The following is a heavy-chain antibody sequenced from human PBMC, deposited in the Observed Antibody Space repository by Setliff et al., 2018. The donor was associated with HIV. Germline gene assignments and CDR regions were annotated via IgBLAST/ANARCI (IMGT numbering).Heavy chain of an antibody. J-gene: IGHJ4*02. V-gene: IGHV4-4*07. CDR2: IYHSGST. Sequence: SETLSLTCTVSGGSISSYYWSWIRQPAGKGLEWIGRIYHSGSTYYNPSLKSRVTISVDTSKNQFSLHLSSVTAADTAVYYCARDRMPMASWVPDKWGQGTLVTVSS. CDR1: GGSISSYY. CDR3: ARDRMPMASWVPDK. D-gene: IGHD2-2*01.